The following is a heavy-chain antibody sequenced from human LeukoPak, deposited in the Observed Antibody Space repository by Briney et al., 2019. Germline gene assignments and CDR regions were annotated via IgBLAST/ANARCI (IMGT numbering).Heavy chain of an antibody. CDR1: GFTFSSFG. D-gene: IGHD1-14*01. CDR2: ISSGSTTI. CDR3: ARDPGYFDY. V-gene: IGHV3-48*02. Sequence: WGTLRLSCAASGFTFSSFGMNWVRQAPGQGLEWVSYISSGSTTIYYADSVEGRFIISRDNAKNSLYLQMNSLRDEDTAVYYCARDPGYFDYWGQGSLVTVSS. J-gene: IGHJ4*02.